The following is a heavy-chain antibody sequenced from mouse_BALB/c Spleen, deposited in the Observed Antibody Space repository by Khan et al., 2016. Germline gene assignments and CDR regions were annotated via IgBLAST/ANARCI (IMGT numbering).Heavy chain of an antibody. J-gene: IGHJ2*01. CDR3: ASADVDWYFDS. CDR1: GYTFTDYN. D-gene: IGHD3-1*01. Sequence: VQLQQSGPELVKPGASVKISCKASGYTFTDYNMHWVKQSHGKSLEWIGYIYPYNGGTGYNQKFKSKATLTVDNSSSTAYMELRSLTSEESAVYYCASADVDWYFDSWGQGTALTVSS. V-gene: IGHV1S29*02. CDR2: IYPYNGGT.